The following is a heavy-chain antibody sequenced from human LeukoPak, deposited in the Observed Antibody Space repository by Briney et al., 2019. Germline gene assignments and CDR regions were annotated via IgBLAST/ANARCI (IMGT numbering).Heavy chain of an antibody. CDR2: ISYDGSNK. Sequence: PGGSLRLSCAASGFTLSSYAMHWVRQAPGKGLEWVAVISYDGSNKYYADSVKGRFTISRDNSKNTLYLQMNSLRAEDTAVYYCARGVAAALGSFDYWGQGTLVTVSS. J-gene: IGHJ4*02. CDR3: ARGVAAALGSFDY. V-gene: IGHV3-30*04. D-gene: IGHD6-13*01. CDR1: GFTLSSYA.